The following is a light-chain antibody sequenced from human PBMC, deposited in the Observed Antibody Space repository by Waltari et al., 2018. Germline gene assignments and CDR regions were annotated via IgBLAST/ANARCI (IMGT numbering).Light chain of an antibody. J-gene: IGKJ1*01. CDR1: QSISIY. CDR2: SAS. CDR3: QKSSSTPPWT. Sequence: DIQMTQSPSSLSASVGARVTITCRASQSISIYLNWYQQEPGKAPKLLIYSASSLQSGVPSRFSGSGSGTDFTLTIRSLQPEDFATYYCQKSSSTPPWTFGQGTKVEIK. V-gene: IGKV1-39*01.